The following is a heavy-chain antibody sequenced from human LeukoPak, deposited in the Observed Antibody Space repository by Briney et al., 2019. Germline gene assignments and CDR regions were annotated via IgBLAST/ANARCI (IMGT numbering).Heavy chain of an antibody. CDR1: GFTFDDYA. CDR3: AKEVGIAVAGTAYNWFDP. D-gene: IGHD6-19*01. V-gene: IGHV3-43*02. J-gene: IGHJ5*02. CDR2: ISGDGRST. Sequence: PGGSLRLSHAAYGFTFDDYAMGWVRQDPGKGMEWVTLISGDGRSTYYACSVKGRITNSRDNSKNSLYLQMNSLRTEDTALYYCAKEVGIAVAGTAYNWFDPWGQGTLVTVSS.